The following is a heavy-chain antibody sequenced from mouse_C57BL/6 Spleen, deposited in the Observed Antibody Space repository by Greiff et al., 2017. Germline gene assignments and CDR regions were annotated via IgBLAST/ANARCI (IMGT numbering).Heavy chain of an antibody. CDR1: GYSFTGYY. CDR3: ARGNYGSSHWYFDV. CDR2: INPSTGGT. V-gene: IGHV1-42*01. Sequence: EVKLMESGPELVKPGASVKISCKASGYSFTGYYMNWVKQSPEKSLEWIGEINPSTGGTTYNQKFKAKATLTVDKSSSTAYMQLKSLTSEDSAVYYCARGNYGSSHWYFDVWGTGTTVTVSS. J-gene: IGHJ1*03. D-gene: IGHD1-1*01.